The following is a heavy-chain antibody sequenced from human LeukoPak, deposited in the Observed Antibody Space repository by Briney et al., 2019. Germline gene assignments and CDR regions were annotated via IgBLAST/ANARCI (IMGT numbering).Heavy chain of an antibody. J-gene: IGHJ4*02. V-gene: IGHV4-34*01. D-gene: IGHD3-3*01. CDR2: INHSGST. Sequence: SETLSLTCAVYGGSFSGYYWSWIRQPPGKGLEWIGEINHSGSTNYNPSIKSRVTISVDTSKNQFSLKLSSVTAADTAVYYCARGPQSITIFGVVPFDYWGQGTLVTVSS. CDR3: ARGPQSITIFGVVPFDY. CDR1: GGSFSGYY.